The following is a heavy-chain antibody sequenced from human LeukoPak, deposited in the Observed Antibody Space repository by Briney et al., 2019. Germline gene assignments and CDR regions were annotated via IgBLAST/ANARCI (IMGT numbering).Heavy chain of an antibody. CDR2: TRNKANSYTT. J-gene: IGHJ5*02. CDR3: GRSGRYRPSDL. Sequence: PGRSLRLSCAASGFILSDHYIDWVRQAPGKGLEWVGRTRNKANSYTTEYAASVKGRFTISRDDPKNLLYLQMNSLKSEDTAVYYCGRSGRYRPSDLWGQGTLVTVSS. CDR1: GFILSDHY. V-gene: IGHV3-72*01. D-gene: IGHD1-26*01.